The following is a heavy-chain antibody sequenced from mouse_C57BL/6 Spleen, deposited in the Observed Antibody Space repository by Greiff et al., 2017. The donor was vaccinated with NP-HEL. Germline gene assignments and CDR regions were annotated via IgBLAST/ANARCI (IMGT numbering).Heavy chain of an antibody. J-gene: IGHJ2*01. V-gene: IGHV1-82*01. D-gene: IGHD1-1*01. CDR2: IYPGDGDT. CDR1: GYAFSSSW. CDR3: ARNPATVVATPFDY. Sequence: QVQLQQSGPELVKPGASVKISCKASGYAFSSSWMNWVKQRPGKGLEWIGRIYPGDGDTNYNGKFKGKATLTADKSSSTASMQLSSLTSEDSAVYFCARNPATVVATPFDYWGQGTTLTVSS.